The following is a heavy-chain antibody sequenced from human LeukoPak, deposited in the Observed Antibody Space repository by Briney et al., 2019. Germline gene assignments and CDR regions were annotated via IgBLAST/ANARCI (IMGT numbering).Heavy chain of an antibody. CDR1: GFTFTNYG. CDR2: ISGNGGNT. J-gene: IGHJ2*01. V-gene: IGHV3-23*01. Sequence: PGGSLRLSCAASGFTFTNYGMSWVRQAPGKGLEWGSAISGNGGNTYYADSVKGRFTISRDNSKNTLYLQMNSLRAEDTALYYCARAIVYWFFDLWGRGTLVTVSS. D-gene: IGHD3-22*01. CDR3: ARAIVYWFFDL.